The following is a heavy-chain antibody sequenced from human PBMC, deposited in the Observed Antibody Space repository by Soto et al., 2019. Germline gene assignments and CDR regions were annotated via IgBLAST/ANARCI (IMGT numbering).Heavy chain of an antibody. V-gene: IGHV4-59*02. CDR1: GVSVTSHY. CDR3: ARDLRARVWFDP. CDR2: IYFRGSA. J-gene: IGHJ5*02. Sequence: PSETLSLTCGVSGVSVTSHYWSWIRQSPGKGLEWIGSIYFRGSANYNPSLNSRATILLDTSKDQLSLNLTSVTTADSAVYYCARDLRARVWFDPWGQGTLVTVS.